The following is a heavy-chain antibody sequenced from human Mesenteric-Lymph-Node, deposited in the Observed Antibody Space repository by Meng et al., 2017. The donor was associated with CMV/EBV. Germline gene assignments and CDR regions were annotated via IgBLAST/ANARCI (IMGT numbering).Heavy chain of an antibody. CDR1: GFTFSSYG. J-gene: IGHJ4*02. Sequence: GESLKISCAASGFTFSSYGMHWVRQAPGKGLEWVAFIRYDGSNKYYADSVKGRFTISRDNAKNSLFLQMNSLRADDTAVYYCARDPWGSYFDFWGQGTLVTVSS. CDR3: ARDPWGSYFDF. CDR2: IRYDGSNK. V-gene: IGHV3-30*02. D-gene: IGHD3-16*01.